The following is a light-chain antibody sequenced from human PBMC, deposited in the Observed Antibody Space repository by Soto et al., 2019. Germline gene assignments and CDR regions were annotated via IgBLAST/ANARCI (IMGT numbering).Light chain of an antibody. CDR2: GAS. Sequence: IALTQSPGTLSLSPGERATLSCRASQRVSSNYVAWYQHKPGQAPRLLIHGASIRATGIPDRFSGSGSGTDFTLTISRLEPEDFAVYYSHQYGTLPYAFGQGTKLQS. CDR1: QRVSSNY. V-gene: IGKV3-20*01. J-gene: IGKJ2*01. CDR3: HQYGTLPYA.